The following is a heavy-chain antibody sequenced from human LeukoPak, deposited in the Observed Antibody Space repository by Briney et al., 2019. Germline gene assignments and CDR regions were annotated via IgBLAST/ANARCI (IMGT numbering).Heavy chain of an antibody. J-gene: IGHJ6*02. CDR2: INTNTGNP. CDR3: AREGLFWSGYYSDYYYYYGMDV. Sequence: ASVKVSCKASGYTFTSYAMNWVRQAPGQGLEWMGWINTNTGNPTYAQGFTGRFVFSLDTSVSTAYLQISSLKAEDTAVYYCAREGLFWSGYYSDYYYYYGMDVWGQGTTVTVSS. CDR1: GYTFTSYA. V-gene: IGHV7-4-1*02. D-gene: IGHD3-3*01.